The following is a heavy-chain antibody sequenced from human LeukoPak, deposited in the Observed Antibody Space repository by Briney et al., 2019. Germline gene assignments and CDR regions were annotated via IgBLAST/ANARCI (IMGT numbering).Heavy chain of an antibody. J-gene: IGHJ5*02. D-gene: IGHD3-22*01. CDR2: IYYSGST. Sequence: SETLSLTCTVSGGSISSSSNYWGWIRQPPGKGLEWIGSIYYSGSTYYNPSLKSRVTISVDTSKNEFSLKLGSVTAADTAVYYCARPPSGDSSGHDNWFDPWGQGTLVTVSS. CDR1: GGSISSSSNY. V-gene: IGHV4-39*01. CDR3: ARPPSGDSSGHDNWFDP.